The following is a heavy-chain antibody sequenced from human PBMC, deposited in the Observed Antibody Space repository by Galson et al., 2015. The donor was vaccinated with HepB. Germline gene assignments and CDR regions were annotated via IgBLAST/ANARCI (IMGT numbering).Heavy chain of an antibody. CDR2: ISHHGTHK. V-gene: IGHV3-30*18. CDR3: AKEETAPDDYYYGMDV. Sequence: SLRLSCAASGFTFSDYAMHWVRQAPGKGLEWVALISHHGTHKHYGDSVKGRFTISRDNSMNTLYLQMNSLRVEDTAVYYCAKEETAPDDYYYGMDVWGQGTAVTVSS. D-gene: IGHD5-18*01. J-gene: IGHJ6*02. CDR1: GFTFSDYA.